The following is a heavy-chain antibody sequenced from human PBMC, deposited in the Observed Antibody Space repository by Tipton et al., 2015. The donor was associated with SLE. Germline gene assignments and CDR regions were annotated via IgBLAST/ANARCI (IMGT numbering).Heavy chain of an antibody. CDR1: GYSFTSYW. J-gene: IGHJ4*02. CDR3: ANRVFYYDSSGYPFDY. D-gene: IGHD3-22*01. CDR2: IDPSDSYT. Sequence: QLVQSGAEVKKPGESLRISCKGSGYSFTSYWISWVRQMPGKGLEWMGRIDPSDSYTNYSPSFQGHVTISADKSISTAYLQWSSLKASDTAIYHCANRVFYYDSSGYPFDYWGQGTLVTVSS. V-gene: IGHV5-10-1*01.